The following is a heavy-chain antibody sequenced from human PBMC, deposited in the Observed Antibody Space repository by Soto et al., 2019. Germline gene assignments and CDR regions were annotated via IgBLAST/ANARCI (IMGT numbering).Heavy chain of an antibody. CDR2: ISAYNGNT. CDR1: GYTFTSYG. Sequence: GASVKVSCKASGYTFTSYGISWVRQAPGQGLEWMGWISAYNGNTNYAQKLQGRVTMTTDTSTSTAYKELRSLRSDDTAVYYCARGRISQHHCSYALDIWGKGTTVTVSS. V-gene: IGHV1-18*01. D-gene: IGHD2-21*02. J-gene: IGHJ6*04. CDR3: ARGRISQHHCSYALDI.